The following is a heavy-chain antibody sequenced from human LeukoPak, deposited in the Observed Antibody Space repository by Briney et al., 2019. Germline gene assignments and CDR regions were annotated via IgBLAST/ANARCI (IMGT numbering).Heavy chain of an antibody. CDR1: GGSISSSSYY. V-gene: IGHV4-39*07. CDR2: IYYSGST. J-gene: IGHJ4*02. Sequence: PSETLSLTCTVSGGSISSSSYYWGWIRQPPGKGLEWIGSIYYSGSTNYNPSLKSRVTMSVDTSKNQFSLNLNSVTAADTAVYYCARTSPRAATFDYWGQGTLVTVSS. CDR3: ARTSPRAATFDY. D-gene: IGHD2-15*01.